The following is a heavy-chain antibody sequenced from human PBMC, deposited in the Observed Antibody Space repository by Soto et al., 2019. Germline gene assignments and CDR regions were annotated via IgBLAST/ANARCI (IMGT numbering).Heavy chain of an antibody. J-gene: IGHJ4*02. CDR2: ISAHNDNT. CDR1: GYTFTSYG. V-gene: IGHV1-18*01. D-gene: IGHD1-1*01. CDR3: ARARYGDY. Sequence: QVHLVQSGAEVKKPGASVKVSCKCSGYTFTSYGITWVRQAPGQGLERMGWISAHNDNTDYAKKLQGRVTVTRDTSTSTAYMELRSLRSDDTAVYYCARARYGDYWGQGALVTVSS.